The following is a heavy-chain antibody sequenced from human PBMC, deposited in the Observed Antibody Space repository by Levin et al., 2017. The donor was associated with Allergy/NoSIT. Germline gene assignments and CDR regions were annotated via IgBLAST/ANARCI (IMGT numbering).Heavy chain of an antibody. D-gene: IGHD6-13*01. CDR1: GFTFDDYA. CDR3: AKDTGSSGYDGMDG. Sequence: GGSLRLSCAASGFTFDDYAMHWVRQAPGKGLEWVSGISWNSGSIGYADSVKGRFTISRDNAKNSLYLQMNSLRAEDTAWYYGAKDTGSSGYDGMDGWGQGTTVTVSS. J-gene: IGHJ6*02. CDR2: ISWNSGSI. V-gene: IGHV3-9*01.